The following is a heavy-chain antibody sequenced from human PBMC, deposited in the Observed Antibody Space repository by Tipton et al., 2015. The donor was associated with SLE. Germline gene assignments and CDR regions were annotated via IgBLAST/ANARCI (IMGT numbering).Heavy chain of an antibody. CDR3: AKDRSSSWFSFDY. Sequence: SLRLSCVASGFTFSSYAMSWVRQAPGKGLEWVSAISGSGGSTYYADSVKGRFTISRDNSKNTLYLQMNSLRAEDTAVYYCAKDRSSSWFSFDYWGQGTLVTVSS. D-gene: IGHD6-13*01. CDR2: ISGSGGST. J-gene: IGHJ4*02. CDR1: GFTFSSYA. V-gene: IGHV3-23*01.